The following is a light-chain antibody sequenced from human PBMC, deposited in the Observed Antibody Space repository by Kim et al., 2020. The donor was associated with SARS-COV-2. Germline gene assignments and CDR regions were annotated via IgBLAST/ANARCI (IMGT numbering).Light chain of an antibody. V-gene: IGLV2-14*04. CDR1: SSDVGAYNY. J-gene: IGLJ3*02. CDR3: SSYTTRSTWL. CDR2: DVN. Sequence: QTITISCTGTSSDVGAYNYVSWYQQYPGKAPKLMIYDVNKRPSGVSSRLSGSKSGNTASLTISGLQAEDEADYYCSSYTTRSTWLFGGGTQLTVL.